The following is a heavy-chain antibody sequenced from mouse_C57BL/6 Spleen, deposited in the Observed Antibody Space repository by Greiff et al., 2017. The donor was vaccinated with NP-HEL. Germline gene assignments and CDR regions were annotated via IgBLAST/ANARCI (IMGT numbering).Heavy chain of an antibody. CDR1: GYTFTGYW. J-gene: IGHJ4*01. D-gene: IGHD2-14*01. V-gene: IGHV1-9*01. CDR2: ILPGSGST. Sequence: VQLQQSGAELMKPGASVKLSCKATGYTFTGYWIEWVKQRPGHGLEWIGEILPGSGSTNYNEKFKGKATFTADTSSNTAYMRLSRLTTEDSAIDYCAREGVRPRGAMDYWGQGTSVTVSS. CDR3: AREGVRPRGAMDY.